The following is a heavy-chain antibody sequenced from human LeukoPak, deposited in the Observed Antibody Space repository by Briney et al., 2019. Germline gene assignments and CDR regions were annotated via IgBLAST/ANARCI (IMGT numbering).Heavy chain of an antibody. Sequence: PGGSLRLPCAASGFTFSDYYMSWIRQAPGKGLEWVSYISSSSSYTNYAVSVKGRFTISRDNAKNSLYLQMNSLRAEDTAVYYCARDSQAAAGTEFDYWGQGTLVTVSS. CDR2: ISSSSSYT. CDR3: ARDSQAAAGTEFDY. J-gene: IGHJ4*02. CDR1: GFTFSDYY. V-gene: IGHV3-11*06. D-gene: IGHD6-13*01.